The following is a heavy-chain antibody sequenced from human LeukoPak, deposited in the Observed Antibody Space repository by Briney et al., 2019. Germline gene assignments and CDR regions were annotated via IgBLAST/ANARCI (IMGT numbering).Heavy chain of an antibody. CDR3: ARAPLEYDFWSGCSSHEYNWFDP. D-gene: IGHD3-3*01. J-gene: IGHJ5*02. CDR1: GYTFTSYA. Sequence: ASVKVSCKASGYTFTSYAISWVRQAPGQGLEWMGRIIPILGIANYAQKFQGRVTITADKSTSTAYMELSSLRSEDTAVYYCARAPLEYDFWSGCSSHEYNWFDPWGQGTLVTVSS. V-gene: IGHV1-69*04. CDR2: IIPILGIA.